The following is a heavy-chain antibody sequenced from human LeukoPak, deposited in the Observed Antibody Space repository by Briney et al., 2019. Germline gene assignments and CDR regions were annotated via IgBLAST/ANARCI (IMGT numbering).Heavy chain of an antibody. Sequence: SETLSLTCTVSGGSVRSGSFYWNWIRQPPGKGLEWIGYIYYSGSTYYNPSLKSRVTISVDTSKNQFSLKLSSVTAADTAVYYCARDNPQTDYYYYYGMDVWGQGTTVTVSS. J-gene: IGHJ6*02. CDR2: IYYSGST. CDR3: ARDNPQTDYYYYYGMDV. V-gene: IGHV4-31*03. CDR1: GGSVRSGSFY.